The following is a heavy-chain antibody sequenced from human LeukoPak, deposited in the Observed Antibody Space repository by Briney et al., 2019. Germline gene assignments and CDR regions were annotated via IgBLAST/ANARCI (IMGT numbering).Heavy chain of an antibody. Sequence: SETLSLTCTVSGGSISSSSYYWGWIRQPPGKGLEWIGSIYYSGSTYYNPSLKSRVTISVDTSKNQFSLKLSSVTAADTAVYYCARGSWQEDGFDYWGQGTLVTVSS. CDR1: GGSISSSSYY. CDR2: IYYSGST. D-gene: IGHD6-13*01. CDR3: ARGSWQEDGFDY. J-gene: IGHJ4*02. V-gene: IGHV4-39*01.